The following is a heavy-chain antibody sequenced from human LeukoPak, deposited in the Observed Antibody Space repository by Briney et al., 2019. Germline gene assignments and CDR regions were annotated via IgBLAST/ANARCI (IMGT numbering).Heavy chain of an antibody. J-gene: IGHJ4*02. CDR2: IKSKTDGGTT. V-gene: IGHV3-15*01. Sequence: PGGSLGLSCAASGFTFSNAWMSWVRQAPGKGLEWVGRIKSKTDGGTTDYAAPVKGRFTISRDDSKNTLYLQMNSLKTEDTAVYYCTTDQRSYKPLDYWGQGTLVTVSS. D-gene: IGHD1-26*01. CDR1: GFTFSNAW. CDR3: TTDQRSYKPLDY.